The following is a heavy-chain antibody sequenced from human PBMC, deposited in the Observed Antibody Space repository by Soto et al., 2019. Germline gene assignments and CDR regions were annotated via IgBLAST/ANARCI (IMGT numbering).Heavy chain of an antibody. CDR2: IRSSSSTI. CDR3: ARELSCWYEAFDI. Sequence: GGSLRLSCAASGFTFSSYSMNWVRQAPGKGLEWVSYIRSSSSTIYYADSVKGRFTISRDNAKNSLYLQMNSLRDEDTVVYYCARELSCWYEAFDIWGQGTMVTVSS. D-gene: IGHD6-19*01. CDR1: GFTFSSYS. V-gene: IGHV3-48*02. J-gene: IGHJ3*02.